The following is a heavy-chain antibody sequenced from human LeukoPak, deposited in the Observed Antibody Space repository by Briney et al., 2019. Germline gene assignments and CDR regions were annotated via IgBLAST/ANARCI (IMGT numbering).Heavy chain of an antibody. D-gene: IGHD3-10*01. Sequence: GGSLRLSCTASGFTFGDYAMSWFRQAPGKGLEWVGFIRSKAYGGTTEYAASVKGRFTISRDDSKSIAYLQMNSLKTEDTAVYYCTRGGQSRKRNWFDPWGQGTLVTVSS. CDR2: IRSKAYGGTT. CDR1: GFTFGDYA. V-gene: IGHV3-49*03. J-gene: IGHJ5*02. CDR3: TRGGQSRKRNWFDP.